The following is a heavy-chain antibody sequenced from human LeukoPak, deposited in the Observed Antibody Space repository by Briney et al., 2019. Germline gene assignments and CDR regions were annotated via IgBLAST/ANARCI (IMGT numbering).Heavy chain of an antibody. V-gene: IGHV4-59*11. CDR1: GGPISSHY. CDR3: VRGLLLRRDWFDP. J-gene: IGHJ5*02. D-gene: IGHD3-22*01. Sequence: SETLSLTCTVSGGPISSHYWSWIRQPPGKGLEWIGYIYYSGSTNYNPSLKSRVTISVDTSKNQFSLKLSSVTAADTAVYYCVRGLLLRRDWFDPWGQGTLVTVSS. CDR2: IYYSGST.